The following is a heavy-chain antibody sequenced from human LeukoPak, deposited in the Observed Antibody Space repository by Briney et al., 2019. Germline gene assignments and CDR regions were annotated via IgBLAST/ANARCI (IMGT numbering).Heavy chain of an antibody. CDR2: FDPEDGET. Sequence: ASVKVCCKVSGYTLTGLSMHWVRQAPGKGVEWMGGFDPEDGETIYAQKFQGRVTMTEDTSTDTAYMELSSLRSEDTAVYYCATDTPYSSSWYPWGQGTLVTVSS. D-gene: IGHD6-13*01. J-gene: IGHJ5*02. CDR1: GYTLTGLS. V-gene: IGHV1-24*01. CDR3: ATDTPYSSSWYP.